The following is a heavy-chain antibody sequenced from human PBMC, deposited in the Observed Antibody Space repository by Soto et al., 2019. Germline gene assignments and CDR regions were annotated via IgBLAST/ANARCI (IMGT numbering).Heavy chain of an antibody. V-gene: IGHV5-10-1*01. CDR2: IDPSDSYT. CDR1: GYSFTSYW. J-gene: IGHJ6*02. Sequence: GESLKISCKGSGYSFTSYWISWVRQMPGKGLGWMGRIDPSDSYTNYSPSFQGHVTIPADKSISTAYLQWSSLKASDTAMYYCARLSGSYPTYYYYYGMDVWGQGTTVTVSS. D-gene: IGHD1-26*01. CDR3: ARLSGSYPTYYYYYGMDV.